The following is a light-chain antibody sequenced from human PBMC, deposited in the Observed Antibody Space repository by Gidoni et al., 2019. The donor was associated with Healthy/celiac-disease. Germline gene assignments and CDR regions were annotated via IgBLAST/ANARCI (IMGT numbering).Light chain of an antibody. J-gene: IGLJ2*01. Sequence: QSALTQPASESGSPGQSITISCTGTSSDVGSYNLVSWYHQHPGKAPKLMIYEGSKRPSGVSNRFSGSKSGNTASLTISGLQAEDEADYYCCSYAGSSTLVFGGGTKLTVL. CDR2: EGS. CDR3: CSYAGSSTLV. V-gene: IGLV2-23*01. CDR1: SSDVGSYNL.